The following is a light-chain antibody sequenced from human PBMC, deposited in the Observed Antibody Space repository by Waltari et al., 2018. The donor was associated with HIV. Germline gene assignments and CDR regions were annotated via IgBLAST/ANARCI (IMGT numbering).Light chain of an antibody. CDR3: AAWDDSLSGWV. J-gene: IGLJ3*02. Sequence: QSMLTQPPSASGTPGQRVTISCSGSSSNIGSNYVYWYQQVPGTAPKLLIYRNKQRPSGAPDRFSGSKSGTAASLAISGLRSEDEADYYCAAWDDSLSGWVFGGGTKLTVL. CDR2: RNK. CDR1: SSNIGSNY. V-gene: IGLV1-47*01.